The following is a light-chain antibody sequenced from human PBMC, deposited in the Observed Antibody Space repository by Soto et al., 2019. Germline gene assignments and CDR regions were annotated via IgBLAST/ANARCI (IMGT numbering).Light chain of an antibody. J-gene: IGKJ5*01. V-gene: IGKV1-33*01. Sequence: DIQMTQSPSSLSASVGDRVTITCQASQDISNYLNWYQQKPGKAPKLLIYDASNLETGVPSRFSGSGSGTDFTFTISILQPEDIATYYCKQYDNLSITFGQGTRLEIK. CDR1: QDISNY. CDR2: DAS. CDR3: KQYDNLSIT.